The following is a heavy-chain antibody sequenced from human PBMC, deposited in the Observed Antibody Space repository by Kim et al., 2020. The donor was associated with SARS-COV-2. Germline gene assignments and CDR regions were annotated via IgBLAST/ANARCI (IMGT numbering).Heavy chain of an antibody. CDR2: INPNSGGT. CDR1: GYTFTGYY. V-gene: IGHV1-2*02. D-gene: IGHD3-3*01. CDR3: ARASYDFWSGTDGGMDV. J-gene: IGHJ6*02. Sequence: ASVKVSCKASGYTFTGYYMHWVRQAPGQGLEWMGWINPNSGGTNYAQKFQGRVTMTRDTSISTAYMELSRLRSDDTAVYYCARASYDFWSGTDGGMDVWGQGTTVTVSS.